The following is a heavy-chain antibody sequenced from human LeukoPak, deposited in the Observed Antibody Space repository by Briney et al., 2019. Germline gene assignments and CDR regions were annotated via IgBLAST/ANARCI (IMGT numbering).Heavy chain of an antibody. Sequence: GGSLRLSCAASGFTFSSYAMHWVRQAPGKGLEWVAVISYDGSNKYYADSVKGRFTISRDNSKNTLYLQMNSLRAEDTAVYYCAKAGAVVVVAAKFFDYWGQGTLVTVSS. D-gene: IGHD2-15*01. CDR3: AKAGAVVVVAAKFFDY. J-gene: IGHJ4*02. CDR1: GFTFSSYA. CDR2: ISYDGSNK. V-gene: IGHV3-30*04.